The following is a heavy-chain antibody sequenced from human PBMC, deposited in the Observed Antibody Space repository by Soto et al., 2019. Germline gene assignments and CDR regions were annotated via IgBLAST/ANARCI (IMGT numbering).Heavy chain of an antibody. V-gene: IGHV3-23*01. CDR3: AKNRHYGAGTDSYSYLDY. D-gene: IGHD3-10*01. J-gene: IGHJ4*02. CDR1: GFTFNSYA. Sequence: EVQLLESGGGLVQPGGSLRLSCGGSGFTFNSYAMTWVRQAPGKGLEWVSAISGRGGTTYYANSVKGRFTIYRDQSKATLNLQMNSLRAEDTAIYYYAKNRHYGAGTDSYSYLDYGGQGTLVTVSS. CDR2: ISGRGGTT.